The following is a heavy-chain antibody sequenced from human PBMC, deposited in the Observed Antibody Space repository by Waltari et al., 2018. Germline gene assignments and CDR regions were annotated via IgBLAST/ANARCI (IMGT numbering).Heavy chain of an antibody. CDR3: ASTGRSVQLPD. V-gene: IGHV4-4*07. D-gene: IGHD6-6*01. CDR2: IYTSGST. CDR1: GGSISSYY. Sequence: QVQLQESGPGLVKPSETLSLTCTVSGGSISSYYWSWIRQPAGKGLEWIGRIYTSGSTNNDPALKSRFTMSVDTAKNQFSLKLGSVTAADSAVYYCASTGRSVQLPDWRQGTLVTVSS. J-gene: IGHJ4*02.